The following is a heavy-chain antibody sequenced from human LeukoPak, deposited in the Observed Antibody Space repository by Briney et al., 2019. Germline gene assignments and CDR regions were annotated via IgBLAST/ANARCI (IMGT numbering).Heavy chain of an antibody. CDR2: ISYDGRNQ. V-gene: IGHV3-30*04. CDR1: GFSFINYA. J-gene: IGHJ6*02. D-gene: IGHD3-22*01. Sequence: PGGSLRLSCAASGFSFINYAMHWVRQVPGKGLEWVAVISYDGRNQYYADSLKGRFTISRDNSKNTLYLQMNSLRGEDTAVYLCARDRHQYDTGGYYYHYYYYGMDVWGQGTTVTVSS. CDR3: ARDRHQYDTGGYYYHYYYYGMDV.